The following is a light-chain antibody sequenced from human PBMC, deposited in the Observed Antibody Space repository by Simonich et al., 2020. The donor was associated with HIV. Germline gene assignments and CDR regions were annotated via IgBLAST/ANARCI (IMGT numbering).Light chain of an antibody. CDR3: QQYNNWPPLT. CDR2: GAS. CDR1: QSVSSN. V-gene: IGKV3-15*01. J-gene: IGKJ4*01. Sequence: EIVMTQSPATLSVSPGERATPSCRASQSVSSNLAWYQQKPGQAPRLLIHGASTRATGIPARFSGSGSGTDFTLTISSLQSEDFAVYYCQQYNNWPPLTFGGGTKVEIK.